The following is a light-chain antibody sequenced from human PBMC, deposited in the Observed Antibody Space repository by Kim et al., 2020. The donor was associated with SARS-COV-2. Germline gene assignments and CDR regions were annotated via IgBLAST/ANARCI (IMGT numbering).Light chain of an antibody. J-gene: IGLJ1*01. CDR1: SSTVGNYDF. Sequence: GQSITIACTGTSSTVGNYDFVSWYQQHPGKAPKLMIYEGTKRPPGVSNRFSGSKSGNTASLTISGLQAEDEADYYCCSYAGTATYVFGAGTKVTVL. V-gene: IGLV2-23*01. CDR2: EGT. CDR3: CSYAGTATYV.